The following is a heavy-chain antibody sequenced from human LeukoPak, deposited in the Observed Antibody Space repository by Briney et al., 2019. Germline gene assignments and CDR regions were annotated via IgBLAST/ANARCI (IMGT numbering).Heavy chain of an antibody. Sequence: SETLSLTCAVYGGPFSGYYWSWIRQPPGKGLEWIGEINHSGSTNYNPSPKSRVNISVDTSKNQFSLKLSSVTAADTAVYYCARGVEPMNALDYWGQGTLVTVSS. CDR1: GGPFSGYY. V-gene: IGHV4-34*01. D-gene: IGHD1-1*01. CDR3: ARGVEPMNALDY. J-gene: IGHJ4*02. CDR2: INHSGST.